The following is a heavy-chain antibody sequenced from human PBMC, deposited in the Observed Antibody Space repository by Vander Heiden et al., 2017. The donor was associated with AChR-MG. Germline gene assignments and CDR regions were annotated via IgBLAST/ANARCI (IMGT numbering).Heavy chain of an antibody. V-gene: IGHV3-23*01. CDR1: AITFCRDA. D-gene: IGHD3-3*01. CDR2: ISGTGGSR. J-gene: IGHJ4*02. Sequence: EVQLLGSGGGLVQTGGALRLSRAASAITFCRDAMGWVRQAPGKGLEWVSAISGTGGSRYYADSVKGRFTISRDNSKNTLYLQMNSLRAEDTAVYYWAKTYYDFWSGYYGSGGVYYWGQGTLVTVSS. CDR3: AKTYYDFWSGYYGSGGVYY.